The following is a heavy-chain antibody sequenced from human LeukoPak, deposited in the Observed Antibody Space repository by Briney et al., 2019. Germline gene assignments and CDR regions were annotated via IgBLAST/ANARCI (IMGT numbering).Heavy chain of an antibody. CDR1: GFTFNGYS. CDR2: ISTSSSYI. V-gene: IGHV3-21*01. Sequence: GGSLRLSSTASGFTFNGYSMNWVRQAPGKGLEWVSSISTSSSYIYYADSVKGRFTISRNNPKNSLYLQMNSLRAEDTAVYYCARNRGDPSYFDYWGQGTLVTVSS. D-gene: IGHD4-17*01. J-gene: IGHJ4*02. CDR3: ARNRGDPSYFDY.